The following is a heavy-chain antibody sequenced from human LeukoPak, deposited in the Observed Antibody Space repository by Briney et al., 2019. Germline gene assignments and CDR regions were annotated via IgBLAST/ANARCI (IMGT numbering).Heavy chain of an antibody. CDR2: IYPGDSDN. J-gene: IGHJ4*02. Sequence: GESLQISCKGSEYSFSSYWIGWVRQMPGKGLEWMGIIYPGDSDNRYSPSFQGQVTISADKTISTAYLQWSSLEASDTAIYYCARKKTSAGPDFDHWGQGTLVTVSS. CDR1: EYSFSSYW. D-gene: IGHD6-13*01. V-gene: IGHV5-51*01. CDR3: ARKKTSAGPDFDH.